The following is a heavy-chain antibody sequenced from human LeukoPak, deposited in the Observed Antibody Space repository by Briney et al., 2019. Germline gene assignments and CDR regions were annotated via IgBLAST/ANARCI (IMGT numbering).Heavy chain of an antibody. CDR3: ARDSSGYYYFDY. D-gene: IGHD3-22*01. CDR2: IYYSGST. J-gene: IGHJ4*02. CDR1: GGSISSGSYY. V-gene: IGHV4-61*01. Sequence: PSQTLSLTCTVSGGSISSGSYYWSWIRQPPGKGLEWIGYIYYSGSTNYKPSLKSRVTISVDTSKNQFSLRLSSVTAADTAVYYCARDSSGYYYFDYWGQGTLVTVSS.